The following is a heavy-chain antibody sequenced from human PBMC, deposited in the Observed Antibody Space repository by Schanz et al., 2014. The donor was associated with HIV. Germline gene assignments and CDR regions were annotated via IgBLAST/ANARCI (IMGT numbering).Heavy chain of an antibody. CDR1: GFTFSYYG. CDR2: IWYDGSNK. V-gene: IGHV3-33*06. J-gene: IGHJ4*02. Sequence: QVQLVESGGGVVQPGRSLRLSCAASGFTFSYYGMHWVRQAPGKGLEWVAVIWYDGSNKYYADSVKGRFTISRDNSKNTLYLQMNSLRAEDTAVYYCANEEVPNDYWGQGTLVTVSS. CDR3: ANEEVPNDY.